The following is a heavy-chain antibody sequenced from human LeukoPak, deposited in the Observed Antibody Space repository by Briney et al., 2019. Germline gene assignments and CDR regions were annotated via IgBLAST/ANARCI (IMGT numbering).Heavy chain of an antibody. Sequence: GGSLRLSCAASGFTFSTYWMSWVRQAPEKGLEWVANIKQDGSEKCYVDSVKGRFTISRDNAKNSLYLQMNSLRAEDTAVYFCASLSTGDAFDYWGQGTLVTVSS. CDR3: ASLSTGDAFDY. D-gene: IGHD1-1*01. CDR1: GFTFSTYW. CDR2: IKQDGSEK. V-gene: IGHV3-7*01. J-gene: IGHJ4*02.